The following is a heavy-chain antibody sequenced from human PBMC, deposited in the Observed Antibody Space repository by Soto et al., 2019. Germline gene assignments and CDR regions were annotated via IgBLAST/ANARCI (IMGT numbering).Heavy chain of an antibody. Sequence: GGSLRLSCAASGFTFSSYWMSWVRQAPGKGLEWVANIKQDGSEKYYVDSVKGRFTISRDNAKNSLYLQMNSLRAEDTAVYYCARWGEEFGELLGWFDPWGQGTLVTVSS. CDR1: GFTFSSYW. CDR2: IKQDGSEK. CDR3: ARWGEEFGELLGWFDP. V-gene: IGHV3-7*01. J-gene: IGHJ5*02. D-gene: IGHD3-10*01.